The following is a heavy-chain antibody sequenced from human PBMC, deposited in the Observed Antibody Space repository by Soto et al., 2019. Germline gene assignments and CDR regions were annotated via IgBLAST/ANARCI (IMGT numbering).Heavy chain of an antibody. CDR2: IYWDDDK. J-gene: IGHJ4*02. D-gene: IGHD3-3*01. Sequence: QITLKESGPTVVKPTETLTLTCTFSGFSLTTSGVGVGWVRQSPGKAPEWLALIYWDDDKRYSTSLNSRLIISKDTSKNHVVLTMANVVPAETATYYCAHRVLRTVFGLVTTTAIYFDFWGPGTPVVVSS. CDR1: GFSLTTSGVG. CDR3: AHRVLRTVFGLVTTTAIYFDF. V-gene: IGHV2-5*02.